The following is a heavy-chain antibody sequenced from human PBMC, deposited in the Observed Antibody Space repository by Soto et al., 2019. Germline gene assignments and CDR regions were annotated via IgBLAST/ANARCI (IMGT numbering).Heavy chain of an antibody. V-gene: IGHV3-53*01. CDR1: GFTVGTDY. CDR2: IYSDGST. J-gene: IGHJ6*02. D-gene: IGHD4-17*01. CDR3: AKADRDYGDYYCYGMDV. Sequence: GGCLTLSCAAAGFTVGTDYMNWGRQAPEKELEWVSVIYSDGSTYYADSVKGRFTISRDNSKNTLYVQMNSLRAEDTAVYYCAKADRDYGDYYCYGMDVWGPGTTVTVSS.